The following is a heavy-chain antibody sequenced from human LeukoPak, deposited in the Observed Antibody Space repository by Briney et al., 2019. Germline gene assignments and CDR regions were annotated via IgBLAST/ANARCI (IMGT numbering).Heavy chain of an antibody. D-gene: IGHD6-19*01. Sequence: PGGSLRLSCAASGFTVNNKYMTWVRQAPGKGLEWVSSISSSSSYIYYADSVKGRFTISRDNAKNSLYLQMNSLRAEDTAVYYCARGSSGWGYWGQGTLVTVSS. CDR3: ARGSSGWGY. CDR2: ISSSSSYI. V-gene: IGHV3-21*01. CDR1: GFTVNNKY. J-gene: IGHJ4*02.